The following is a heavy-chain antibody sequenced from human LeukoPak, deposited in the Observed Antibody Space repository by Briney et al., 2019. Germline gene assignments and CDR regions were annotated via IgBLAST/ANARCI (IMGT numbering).Heavy chain of an antibody. CDR1: GGSISSGNYY. CDR3: AMSIVMDADDAFDI. V-gene: IGHV4-61*02. CDR2: IYTSGST. Sequence: SQTLSLTCSVSGGSISSGNYYWSWIRQPAGKGLEWIGRIYTSGSTNYNPSLKRRLTMSVDTSKNQSSLKLSSVSAADTAVYYCAMSIVMDADDAFDIWGQGTLVTVSS. D-gene: IGHD6-6*01. J-gene: IGHJ3*02.